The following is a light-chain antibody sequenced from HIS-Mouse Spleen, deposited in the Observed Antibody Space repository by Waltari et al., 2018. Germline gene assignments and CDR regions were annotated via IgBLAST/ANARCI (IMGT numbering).Light chain of an antibody. V-gene: IGKV1-33*01. Sequence: DIQMTQSPSSLSASVGDRVTITCKASQDISNYLKWYQQKPGNSPKLLIYDASNLETGVPSRFIGSGSGTDFTFTISSLQPEDIATYYCQQYDNLPPLTFGGGTKVEIK. CDR2: DAS. CDR1: QDISNY. J-gene: IGKJ4*01. CDR3: QQYDNLPPLT.